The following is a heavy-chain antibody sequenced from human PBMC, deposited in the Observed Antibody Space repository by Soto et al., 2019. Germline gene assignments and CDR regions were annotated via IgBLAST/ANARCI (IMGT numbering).Heavy chain of an antibody. CDR1: GGSISSGDYY. CDR3: ARVQRVEWSNKRGDWFDP. Sequence: SETLSLTCTVSGGSISSGDYYWSWIRQPPGKGLEWIGYIYYSGSTYYNPSLKSRVTISVDTSKNQFSLKLSSVTAADTAVYYCARVQRVEWSNKRGDWFDPWGQGTLVTVSS. D-gene: IGHD1-26*01. J-gene: IGHJ5*02. CDR2: IYYSGST. V-gene: IGHV4-30-4*01.